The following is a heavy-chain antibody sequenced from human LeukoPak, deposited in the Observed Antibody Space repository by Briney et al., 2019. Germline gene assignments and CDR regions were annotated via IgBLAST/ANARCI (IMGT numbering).Heavy chain of an antibody. Sequence: GGSLRLSCAASGFTFSSYAMSWVRQAPGKGLEWVSAISGSGGSTYYADSVKGRFTISRDNSKNTLYLQMNSLRAEDTAVYYCAKTGGQYYYDSSGYYYEWGQGTLVTVSS. D-gene: IGHD3-22*01. V-gene: IGHV3-23*01. CDR2: ISGSGGST. CDR3: AKTGGQYYYDSSGYYYE. J-gene: IGHJ4*02. CDR1: GFTFSSYA.